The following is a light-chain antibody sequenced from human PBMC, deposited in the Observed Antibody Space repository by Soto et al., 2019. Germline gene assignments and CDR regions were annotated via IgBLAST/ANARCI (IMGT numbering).Light chain of an antibody. CDR2: DAS. Sequence: DIPMTQSPSTLSASVGDRVAITCRASQSISTWLAWYQQKPGKPPKLLIYDASSLESGVPSRFSGSGSGTEFTLTISSLQPDDFATYYCQQYNSYSPYTFGQGTKLEIK. J-gene: IGKJ2*01. V-gene: IGKV1-5*01. CDR3: QQYNSYSPYT. CDR1: QSISTW.